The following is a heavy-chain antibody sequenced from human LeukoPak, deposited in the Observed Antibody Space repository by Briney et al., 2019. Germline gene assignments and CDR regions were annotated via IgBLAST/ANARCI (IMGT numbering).Heavy chain of an antibody. V-gene: IGHV4-59*01. D-gene: IGHD6-6*01. CDR2: IYYSGST. CDR3: AGEQVRGSSTPFDY. Sequence: PSETLSLTCIVSGGSISSYYWSSIRQPPGKGLEWIGYIYYSGSTNYNPSLKSRVTISVDTSKNQFSLKLSSVTAADTAVYYCAGEQVRGSSTPFDYWGQGTLVTVSS. J-gene: IGHJ4*02. CDR1: GGSISSYY.